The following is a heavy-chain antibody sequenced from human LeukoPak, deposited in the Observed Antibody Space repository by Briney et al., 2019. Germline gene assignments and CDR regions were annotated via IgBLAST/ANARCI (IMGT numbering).Heavy chain of an antibody. CDR3: AKDRLGYYRPIDC. CDR1: GFTFGSYG. Sequence: GKSLRLSCAASGFTFGSYGMHWVRQAPGKGLEWVAIISNDGSNKYYADSVKGRFTISRDNSKNTLYLQMDRLRAEDTAVYYCAKDRLGYYRPIDCWGQGTLVTVSS. V-gene: IGHV3-30*18. D-gene: IGHD3-22*01. CDR2: ISNDGSNK. J-gene: IGHJ4*02.